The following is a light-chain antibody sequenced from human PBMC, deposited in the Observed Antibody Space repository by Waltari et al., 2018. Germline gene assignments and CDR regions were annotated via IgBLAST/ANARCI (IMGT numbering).Light chain of an antibody. CDR3: QQYNSYLYT. CDR1: QSISSW. V-gene: IGKV1-5*03. Sequence: DIQMTQSPSTLSASLGDRFTITCRASQSISSWLAWYQQKPGKAPKLLIYKASSLESGVPSRFSGSGSGTEFTLTISSLQPDDFATYYCQQYNSYLYTFGQGTKLEIK. J-gene: IGKJ2*01. CDR2: KAS.